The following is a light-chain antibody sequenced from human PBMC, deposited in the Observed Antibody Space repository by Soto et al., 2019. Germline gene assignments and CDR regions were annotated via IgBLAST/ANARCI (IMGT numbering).Light chain of an antibody. CDR3: QQYNNWPWT. Sequence: KVMTQSPSTVSVSQGGRATLSCRASQSISDTLAWYQQKPGQAPRLLMYGASTRAPGFPARFSGSGSGTHFTLTISSLQSADFAVYYCQQYNNWPWTFGQRSKADIK. CDR2: GAS. CDR1: QSISDT. J-gene: IGKJ1*01. V-gene: IGKV3-15*01.